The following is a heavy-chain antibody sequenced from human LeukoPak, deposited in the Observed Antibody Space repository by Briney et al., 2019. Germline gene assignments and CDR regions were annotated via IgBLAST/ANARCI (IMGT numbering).Heavy chain of an antibody. CDR1: GFTFSGSA. CDR3: TEYSSSSAFDY. Sequence: GGSLRLSCAASGFTFSGSAMHWVRQASGKGLEWVGRIRSKANSYATAYAASVKGRFTISRDDPKNTAYLQMNSLKTEDTAVYYCTEYSSSSAFDYWGQGTLVTVSS. D-gene: IGHD6-6*01. V-gene: IGHV3-73*01. J-gene: IGHJ4*02. CDR2: IRSKANSYAT.